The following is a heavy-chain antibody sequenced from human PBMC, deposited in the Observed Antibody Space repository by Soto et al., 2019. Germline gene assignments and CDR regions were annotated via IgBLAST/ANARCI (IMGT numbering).Heavy chain of an antibody. J-gene: IGHJ6*02. V-gene: IGHV3-48*03. D-gene: IGHD6-19*01. Sequence: EVQLVESGGGLVQPGGSLRLSCAASGFTFTSYEMNWVRQAPGKGLEWVSYISSSGTTIYYADSVKGRFTISRDNAKNSLYLQINSLRAEDTAVYYCARGHSFPVVGHYGMDVWGLGTTVTVSS. CDR1: GFTFTSYE. CDR2: ISSSGTTI. CDR3: ARGHSFPVVGHYGMDV.